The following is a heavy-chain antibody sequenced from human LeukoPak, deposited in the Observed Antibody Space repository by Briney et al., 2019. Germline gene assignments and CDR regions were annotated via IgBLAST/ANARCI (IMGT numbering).Heavy chain of an antibody. D-gene: IGHD3-22*01. CDR2: IYYSGST. CDR1: GGSISSGDYY. J-gene: IGHJ3*02. V-gene: IGHV4-30-4*01. Sequence: SETLSLTCTVSGGSISSGDYYWSWIRQPPGKGLEWIGYIYYSGSTYYNPSLKSRVTISVDTSKNQFSLKLSSVTAADTAVYYCARDRRYYDSSGYHDAFDIWGQGTMVTVSS. CDR3: ARDRRYYDSSGYHDAFDI.